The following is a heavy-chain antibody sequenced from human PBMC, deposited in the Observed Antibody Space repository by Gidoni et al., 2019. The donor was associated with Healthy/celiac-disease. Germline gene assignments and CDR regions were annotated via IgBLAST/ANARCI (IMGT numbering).Heavy chain of an antibody. V-gene: IGHV3-15*01. CDR2: IKSKTDGGTT. CDR3: TTDGVVVTAHDAFDI. J-gene: IGHJ3*02. D-gene: IGHD2-21*02. Sequence: EVQLVESGGGLVKPGGSLRLSCADSGCTLSNAWMLWVRQAPGKGLEWVGRIKSKTDGGTTDYAAPVKGRFTISRDDSKNTLYLQMNSLKTENTAVDYCTTDGVVVTAHDAFDIWGQGTMATVSS. CDR1: GCTLSNAW.